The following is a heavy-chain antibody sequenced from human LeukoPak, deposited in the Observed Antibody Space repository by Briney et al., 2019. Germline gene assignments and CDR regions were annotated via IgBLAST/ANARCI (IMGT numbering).Heavy chain of an antibody. CDR3: TTRPGWYSSGWEIFDY. Sequence: GGSLRLSCAASGFTFSNAWMSWVRQAPGKGLEWVGCIKSKTDGGTPDYAAPVKGRFTISRDDSKNTLYLQMNSLKTEDTAVYYCTTRPGWYSSGWEIFDYWGQGTLVTVSS. J-gene: IGHJ4*02. CDR1: GFTFSNAW. D-gene: IGHD6-19*01. CDR2: IKSKTDGGTP. V-gene: IGHV3-15*01.